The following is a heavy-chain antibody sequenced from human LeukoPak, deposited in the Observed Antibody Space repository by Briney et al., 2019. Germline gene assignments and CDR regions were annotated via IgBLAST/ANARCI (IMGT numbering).Heavy chain of an antibody. CDR1: GGSISSYY. V-gene: IGHV4-59*01. CDR2: IYYSGST. CDR3: ARQMEVVGATFFDY. D-gene: IGHD1-26*01. Sequence: PSETLSPTCTVSGGSISSYYWSWIRQPPGKGLEWMWHIYYSGSTNYNPSLKSRVTISVDTSKNQFSLKLSSVTAADTAVYYCARQMEVVGATFFDYWGQGTLVTVSS. J-gene: IGHJ4*02.